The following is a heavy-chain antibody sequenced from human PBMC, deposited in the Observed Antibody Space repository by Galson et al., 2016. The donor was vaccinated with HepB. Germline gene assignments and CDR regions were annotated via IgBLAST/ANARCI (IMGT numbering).Heavy chain of an antibody. CDR3: ARIPDS. J-gene: IGHJ4*02. Sequence: SLRLSCAVSGFTFRSYWMSWVRQAPGRGLEWVANIKQDGSEKYYVDSAKGRFTISRDNAENSLYLQMNSLAAEDTAVYYCARIPDSWGQGTLVIVSS. V-gene: IGHV3-7*03. D-gene: IGHD2-21*01. CDR2: IKQDGSEK. CDR1: GFTFRSYW.